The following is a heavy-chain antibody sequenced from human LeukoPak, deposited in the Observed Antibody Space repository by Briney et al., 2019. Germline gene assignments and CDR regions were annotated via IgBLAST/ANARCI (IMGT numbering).Heavy chain of an antibody. V-gene: IGHV4-39*02. J-gene: IGHJ2*01. CDR2: IYYSGST. CDR3: AREVGGYRYGYRPTELYWYFDL. CDR1: GGSINSNSYY. Sequence: SETLSLTCTVSGGSINSNSYYWGWIRQPPGKGLEYIGSIYYSGSTYYNPSLKSRVTISVDTSKNQFSLKLRSVTAADTAVYYCAREVGGYRYGYRPTELYWYFDLWGRGTLVTVSS. D-gene: IGHD5-18*01.